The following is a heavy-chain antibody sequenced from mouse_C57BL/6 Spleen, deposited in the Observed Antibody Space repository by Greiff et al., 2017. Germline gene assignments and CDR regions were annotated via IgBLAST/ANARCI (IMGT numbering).Heavy chain of an antibody. CDR1: GYSFTGYY. CDR2: INPSTGGT. D-gene: IGHD3-1*01. Sequence: VQLQQSGPELVKPGASVKISCKASGYSFTGYYMNWVKQSPEKSLEWIGEINPSTGGTTYNQKFKAKATLTVDKSSSTAYMQLKSLSSGDSAVYYCSRGHSWFAYWGQGTLVTVSA. CDR3: SRGHSWFAY. V-gene: IGHV1-42*01. J-gene: IGHJ3*01.